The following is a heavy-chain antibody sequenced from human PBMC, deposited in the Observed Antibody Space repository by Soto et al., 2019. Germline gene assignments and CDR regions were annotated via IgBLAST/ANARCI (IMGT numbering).Heavy chain of an antibody. CDR3: ARDGDCSSTSCYEVLFDY. CDR2: ISAYNGNT. D-gene: IGHD2-2*01. CDR1: GYTFTSYG. Sequence: ASVKVSCKASGYTFTSYGISLVRQAPGQGLEWMGWISAYNGNTNYAQKLQGRVTMTTDTSTSTAYMELRSLRSDDTAVYYCARDGDCSSTSCYEVLFDYWGQGTLVTVSS. V-gene: IGHV1-18*01. J-gene: IGHJ4*02.